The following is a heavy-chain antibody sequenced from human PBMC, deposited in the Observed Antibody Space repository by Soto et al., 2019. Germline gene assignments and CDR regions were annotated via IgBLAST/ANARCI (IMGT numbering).Heavy chain of an antibody. CDR3: ARVIRGAYYKSPLDT. V-gene: IGHV1-2*02. CDR1: GYTFTGYF. CDR2: ISPYSGGA. Sequence: ASVKVSCKASGYTFTGYFMHWVRQAPGQGLEWMGWISPYSGGADYAQSFQGRVTMTRDTSISTVYMELSRLRFDDTAVYYCARVIRGAYYKSPLDTWGQGTVVTVSS. J-gene: IGHJ5*02. D-gene: IGHD3-10*01.